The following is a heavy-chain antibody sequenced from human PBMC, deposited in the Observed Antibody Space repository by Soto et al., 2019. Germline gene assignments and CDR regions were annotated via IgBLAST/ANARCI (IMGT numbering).Heavy chain of an antibody. V-gene: IGHV1-69*13. CDR2: IIHIFGTA. CDR1: GGTFSSYA. CDR3: ARRAGTTSSGVWYYYYGMDV. Sequence: SVKVSCKASGGTFSSYAISWVRQDPGQGLEWMGGIIHIFGTANYAQKFQGRVTITADESTSTAYMELSSLRSEDTAVYYCARRAGTTSSGVWYYYYGMDVWGQGTTVTVSS. D-gene: IGHD1-1*01. J-gene: IGHJ6*02.